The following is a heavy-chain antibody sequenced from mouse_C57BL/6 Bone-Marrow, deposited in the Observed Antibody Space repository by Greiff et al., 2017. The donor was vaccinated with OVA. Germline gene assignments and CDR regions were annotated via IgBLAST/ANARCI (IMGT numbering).Heavy chain of an antibody. D-gene: IGHD2-10*02. Sequence: VQLQQSGAELVRPGASVKLSCTASGFNIKDDYMHWVKQRPEQGLEWIGWIDPENGDTEYASKFQGKATITADTSSNTAYLQLSSLTSEDTAVYYWTGYGNYDPYFDYWGQGTTLTVSS. CDR3: TGYGNYDPYFDY. CDR1: GFNIKDDY. CDR2: IDPENGDT. V-gene: IGHV14-4*01. J-gene: IGHJ2*01.